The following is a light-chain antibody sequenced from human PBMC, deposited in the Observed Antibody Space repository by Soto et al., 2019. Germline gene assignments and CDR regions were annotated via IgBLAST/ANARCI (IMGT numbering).Light chain of an antibody. CDR1: QSITKY. V-gene: IGKV1-39*01. CDR3: QQSDSYLYT. Sequence: DIQMTQSPSSLSVSVGDRVTITCRASQSITKYLNWYQQKPGKATKLLVYAASSLQSGVPSRFSGNGSGTDFTLTISSLQPEDFATYHCQQSDSYLYTFGQGTKLEIK. J-gene: IGKJ2*01. CDR2: AAS.